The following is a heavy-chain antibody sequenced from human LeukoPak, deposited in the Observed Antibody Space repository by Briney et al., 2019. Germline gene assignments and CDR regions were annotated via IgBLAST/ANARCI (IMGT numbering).Heavy chain of an antibody. D-gene: IGHD4-17*01. CDR1: GFTFSSYG. V-gene: IGHV3-30*19. CDR2: ISNDGGNK. Sequence: GGSLRLSCAASGFTFSSYGMHWVRQAPGKGLEWVAGISNDGGNKYYADSVKGRFTVSRDNSKNTLYLQMNSLRAEDTAVYYCARANGDWVTRDALDIWGQGTMVTVSS. J-gene: IGHJ3*02. CDR3: ARANGDWVTRDALDI.